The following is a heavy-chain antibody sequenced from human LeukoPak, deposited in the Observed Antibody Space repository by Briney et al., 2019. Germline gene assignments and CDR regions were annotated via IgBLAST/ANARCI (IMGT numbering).Heavy chain of an antibody. D-gene: IGHD5-12*01. Sequence: GGSLRLSCAASGFTFSSYEMNWVRQAPGKGLEWVSYISSSGSTIYYADSVKGRFTISRDNAKNTLYLQMNSLRADDTAIYYCARDLGWLHYADWGQGTLVTVSS. CDR2: ISSSGSTI. V-gene: IGHV3-48*03. J-gene: IGHJ4*02. CDR1: GFTFSSYE. CDR3: ARDLGWLHYAD.